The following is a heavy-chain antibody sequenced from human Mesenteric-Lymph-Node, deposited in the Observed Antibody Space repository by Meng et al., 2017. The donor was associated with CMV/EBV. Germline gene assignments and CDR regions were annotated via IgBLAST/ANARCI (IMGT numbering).Heavy chain of an antibody. Sequence: SQTLSLTCAVYGGSFSGYYWSWIRQPPGKGLEWIGEINHSGSTNYNPSLKSRVTISVDTSKNQFSLKLSSVTAADTAVYYCARGWEVIYYYYYGMDVWGQGTTVTVSS. CDR3: ARGWEVIYYYYYGMDV. D-gene: IGHD1-26*01. CDR2: INHSGST. V-gene: IGHV4-34*01. J-gene: IGHJ6*02. CDR1: GGSFSGYY.